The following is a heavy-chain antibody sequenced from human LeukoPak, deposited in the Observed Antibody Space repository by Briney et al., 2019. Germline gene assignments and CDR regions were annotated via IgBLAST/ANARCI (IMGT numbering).Heavy chain of an antibody. V-gene: IGHV4-59*01. CDR2: IYYSGST. J-gene: IGHJ4*02. CDR3: ARGRAYSSGCFDY. D-gene: IGHD6-19*01. CDR1: GGSISSYY. Sequence: SETLSLTCTVSGGSISSYYWSWIRQPPGKGLEWIGYIYYSGSTNYNPSHKSRVTISVDTSKNQFSLKLSSVTAADTAVYYCARGRAYSSGCFDYWGRGTLVTVSS.